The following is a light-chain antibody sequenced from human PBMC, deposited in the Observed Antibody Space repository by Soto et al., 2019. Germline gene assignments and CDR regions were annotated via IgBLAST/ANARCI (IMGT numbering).Light chain of an antibody. CDR1: QTIDNW. CDR2: KAS. V-gene: IGKV1-5*03. Sequence: DIQMTQSPSTLSSSVGETVTISCRASQTIDNWVAWYQQKPGKAPKLLISKASTLESGVPSRFRGSGSGTEFTLTISSLQPDDFATYYCQQYHSYRTFGQGTKVEI. J-gene: IGKJ1*01. CDR3: QQYHSYRT.